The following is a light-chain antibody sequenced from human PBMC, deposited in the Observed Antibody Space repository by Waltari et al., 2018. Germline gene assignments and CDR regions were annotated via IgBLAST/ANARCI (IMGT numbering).Light chain of an antibody. Sequence: QSVLTQPPSVSATPAQRVTAPYPVFSSTIRTTYMSWYRHFPGTAPKLLIYENSERPSGIPGRFSGSKSGTSATMDITGLQAGDEADYYCGTWDSSLSGAVFGGGTHLTVL. CDR1: SSTIRTTY. CDR2: ENS. V-gene: IGLV1-51*02. J-gene: IGLJ7*01. CDR3: GTWDSSLSGAV.